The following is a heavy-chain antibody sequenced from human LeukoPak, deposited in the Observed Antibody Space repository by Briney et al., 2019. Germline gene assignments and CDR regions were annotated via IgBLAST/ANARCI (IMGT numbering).Heavy chain of an antibody. Sequence: PSETLSLTCTVSGGSISSYYRSWIRQPPGKGLEWIAYIYYSGRTNYNPSLKSRVTISVDTSKSQFSLKLTSVTAADTAVYYCARHSIYDRGGYQDAFDIWGQGTMVTVSS. CDR3: ARHSIYDRGGYQDAFDI. D-gene: IGHD3-22*01. CDR1: GGSISSYY. J-gene: IGHJ3*02. V-gene: IGHV4-59*08. CDR2: IYYSGRT.